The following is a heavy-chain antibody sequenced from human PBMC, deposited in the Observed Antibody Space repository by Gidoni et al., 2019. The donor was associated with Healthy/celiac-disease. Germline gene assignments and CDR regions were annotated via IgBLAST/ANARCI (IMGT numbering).Heavy chain of an antibody. CDR3: ARGGTIFGVVINPPDY. D-gene: IGHD3-3*01. CDR2: INHSGST. J-gene: IGHJ4*02. Sequence: QVQLQQWGAGLLKPSETLSLTCAVYGGSFSGYYWSWLRQPPGKGLEWIGEINHSGSTNYNPSLKSRVTISVDTSKNQFSLKLSSVTAADTAVYYCARGGTIFGVVINPPDYWGQGTLVTVSS. CDR1: GGSFSGYY. V-gene: IGHV4-34*01.